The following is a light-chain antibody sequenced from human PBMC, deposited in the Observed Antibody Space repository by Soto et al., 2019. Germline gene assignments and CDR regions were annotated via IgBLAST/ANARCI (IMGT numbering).Light chain of an antibody. CDR2: DGS. J-gene: IGKJ4*01. CDR3: QQYDNSAPLS. V-gene: IGKV3D-20*01. CDR1: QSVRSSY. Sequence: EIVLTQSPATLSLSPGDRATLSCGASQSVRSSYVAWYQQKAGLAPRLLIYDGSSRASGIPDRFSGSGPGTDFTLPIGRLEPEDFAVYYCQQYDNSAPLSFGGGTKVEMK.